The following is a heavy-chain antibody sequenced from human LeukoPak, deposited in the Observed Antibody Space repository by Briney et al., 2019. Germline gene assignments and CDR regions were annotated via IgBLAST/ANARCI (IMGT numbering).Heavy chain of an antibody. Sequence: GSLRLSFAASGXTFSNYCMHWVRQAPGKGLMWVSRINSDGSTTGYADSVKGRFTISRDNAKNTLYLQMNSLRAEDTAVYYCARGWSYFDYWGQGTLVTVSS. J-gene: IGHJ4*02. V-gene: IGHV3-74*01. CDR1: GXTFSNYC. CDR3: ARGWSYFDY. CDR2: INSDGSTT. D-gene: IGHD2-15*01.